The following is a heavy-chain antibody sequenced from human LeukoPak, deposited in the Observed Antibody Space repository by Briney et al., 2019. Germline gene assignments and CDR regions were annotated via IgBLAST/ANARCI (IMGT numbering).Heavy chain of an antibody. CDR3: ARDPSVVVAATPRYYYYCYGMDV. V-gene: IGHV4-61*01. Sequence: PSETLSLTCTVSGGSVSSGSYYWSWIRQPPGKGLEWIGYIYYSGSTNYNPSLKSRVTISVDTSKNQFSLKLSSVTAADTAVYYCARDPSVVVAATPRYYYYCYGMDVWGKGTTVTVSS. J-gene: IGHJ6*04. D-gene: IGHD2-15*01. CDR2: IYYSGST. CDR1: GGSVSSGSYY.